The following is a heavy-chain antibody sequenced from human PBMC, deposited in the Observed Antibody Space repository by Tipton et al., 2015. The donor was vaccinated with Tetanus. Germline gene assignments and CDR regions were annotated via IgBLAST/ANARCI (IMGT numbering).Heavy chain of an antibody. CDR1: GGSVSGNY. CDR2: TNPRGST. CDR3: ARAPNRISRAYDY. D-gene: IGHD1-14*01. J-gene: IGHJ4*02. Sequence: GLVKPSETLSLNCTVYGGSVSGNYWNWIRKPPGMGLEWIGETNPRGSTNYNPSLKSRVTISVDTSKNQFSLKLSSVTAADTAVYYCARAPNRISRAYDYWGQGTQITVSS. V-gene: IGHV4-34*01.